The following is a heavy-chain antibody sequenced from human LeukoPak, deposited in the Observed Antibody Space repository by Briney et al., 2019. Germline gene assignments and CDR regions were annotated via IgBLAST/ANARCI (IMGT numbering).Heavy chain of an antibody. D-gene: IGHD5-18*01. Sequence: ASVKVSCKASGYTFTSYAMNWVRQAPGQGLEWMGWINTNTGNPTYAQGFTGRFVYSLDTSVSTAYLQISSLKAEDTAVYYCARGGTGARIQLWLPPIYWGQGTLDTVSS. CDR3: ARGGTGARIQLWLPPIY. CDR1: GYTFTSYA. J-gene: IGHJ4*02. V-gene: IGHV7-4-1*02. CDR2: INTNTGNP.